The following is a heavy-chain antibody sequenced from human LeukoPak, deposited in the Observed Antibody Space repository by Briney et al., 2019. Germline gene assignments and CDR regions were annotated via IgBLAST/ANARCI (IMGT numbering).Heavy chain of an antibody. CDR1: GYTFTSYA. Sequence: PGASVKVSCKASGYTFTSYAMHWVRQAPGQRLEWMGWINAGNGNTKYSQKFQGRVTITRDTSASTAYMELSSLRSEDTAVYYCARDHSEGSSWYGVVGYWGQGTLVTVSS. V-gene: IGHV1-3*01. J-gene: IGHJ4*02. CDR2: INAGNGNT. CDR3: ARDHSEGSSWYGVVGY. D-gene: IGHD6-13*01.